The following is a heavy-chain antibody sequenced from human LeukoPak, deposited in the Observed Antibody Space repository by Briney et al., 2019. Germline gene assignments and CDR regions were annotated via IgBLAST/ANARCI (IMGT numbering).Heavy chain of an antibody. CDR1: GFTFTSYS. J-gene: IGHJ1*01. CDR2: ISGGGGST. CDR3: ARGGSNSYFQH. D-gene: IGHD1-26*01. Sequence: GGSLRLSCAASGFTFTSYSMNWVRQAPGKGLEWVSTISGGGGSTYYADSVKGRFTISRDNSKNTLYLQVNSLRAEDTAVYYCARGGSNSYFQHWGQGTLVTVSS. V-gene: IGHV3-23*01.